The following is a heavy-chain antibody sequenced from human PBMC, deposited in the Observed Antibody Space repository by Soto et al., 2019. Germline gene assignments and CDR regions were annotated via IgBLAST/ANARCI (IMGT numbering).Heavy chain of an antibody. J-gene: IGHJ5*02. CDR2: IIPIFGTA. V-gene: IGHV1-69*13. Sequence: SVKVSCKASGGTFSSYAISWVRQAPGQGLEWMGGIIPIFGTANYAQKFQGRVTITADESTSTAYMGLSSLRSEDTAVYYCARVRFLEWSRNWFDPWGQGTLVTVSS. CDR3: ARVRFLEWSRNWFDP. D-gene: IGHD3-3*01. CDR1: GGTFSSYA.